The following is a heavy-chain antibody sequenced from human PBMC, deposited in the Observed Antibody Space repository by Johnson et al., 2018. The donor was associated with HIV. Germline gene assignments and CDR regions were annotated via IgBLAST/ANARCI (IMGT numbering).Heavy chain of an antibody. CDR3: TSYFSYSSSWYSVGNAFDS. CDR2: IRSKANSYAT. Sequence: VQLVESGGGLVQPGGSLRLSCAASGFTFSTYAMSWVRQAPGRGLEWVGRIRSKANSYATAYAASVKGRFTISRDDSKNTAYLQMNSLKTEDTAVYYCTSYFSYSSSWYSVGNAFDSWGQGTMVTVSS. V-gene: IGHV3-73*01. CDR1: GFTFSTYA. D-gene: IGHD6-13*01. J-gene: IGHJ3*02.